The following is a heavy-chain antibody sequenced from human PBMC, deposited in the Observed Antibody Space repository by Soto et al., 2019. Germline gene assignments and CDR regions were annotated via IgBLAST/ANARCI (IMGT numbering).Heavy chain of an antibody. CDR3: ARTETYDSSGPINY. D-gene: IGHD3-22*01. J-gene: IGHJ4*02. V-gene: IGHV3-33*01. Sequence: PGGSLRLSCAASGFTFSSYGMHWVRQAPGKGLEWVAVIWYDGSNKYYADSVKGRFTISRDNSKNTLYLQMNSLRAEDTAVYYCARTETYDSSGPINYWGQGTLVTVSS. CDR1: GFTFSSYG. CDR2: IWYDGSNK.